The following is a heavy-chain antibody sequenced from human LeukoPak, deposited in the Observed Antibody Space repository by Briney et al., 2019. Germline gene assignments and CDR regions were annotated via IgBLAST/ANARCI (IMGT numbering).Heavy chain of an antibody. CDR2: VNSDGSST. Sequence: PGGSLRLSCTASGFTFNTYWMHWVRQAPGKGLVWVSRVNSDGSSTTYADSVKGRFTISRDNAKNTLYLQMNGLTAEDTAVYYCARATFAITPYHFDYWGQGTLVTVSS. V-gene: IGHV3-74*01. CDR3: ARATFAITPYHFDY. CDR1: GFTFNTYW. D-gene: IGHD2-21*01. J-gene: IGHJ4*02.